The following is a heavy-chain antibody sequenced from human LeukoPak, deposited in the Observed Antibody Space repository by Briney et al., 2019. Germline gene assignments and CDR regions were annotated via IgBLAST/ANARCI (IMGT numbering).Heavy chain of an antibody. J-gene: IGHJ6*03. V-gene: IGHV4-59*08. CDR1: SGSISSHY. CDR3: AGVSSYYYYYMDV. Sequence: SETLSLTCTVSSGSISSHYWSWIRQPPGKGLEWIGYIYYSGSTYYNPSLKSRVTISVDTSKNQFSLKLSSVTAADTAVYYCAGVSSYYYYYMDVWGKGTTVTVSS. CDR2: IYYSGST. D-gene: IGHD5/OR15-5a*01.